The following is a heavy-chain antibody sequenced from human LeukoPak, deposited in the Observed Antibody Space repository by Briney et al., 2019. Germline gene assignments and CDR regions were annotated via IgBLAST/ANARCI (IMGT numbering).Heavy chain of an antibody. J-gene: IGHJ5*02. V-gene: IGHV4-38-2*02. CDR3: ARSGADYIWGSYRFGSWFDP. CDR2: MSHSAGT. Sequence: SETLSLTCSVSGYSISGGHYWGWIRQPPGKGLEWIGSMSHSAGTYQNPSLKSRVTISIDTSKNQFFLKVNSVTAADTAVYYCARSGADYIWGSYRFGSWFDPWGQGTLVTVSS. D-gene: IGHD3-16*02. CDR1: GYSISGGHY.